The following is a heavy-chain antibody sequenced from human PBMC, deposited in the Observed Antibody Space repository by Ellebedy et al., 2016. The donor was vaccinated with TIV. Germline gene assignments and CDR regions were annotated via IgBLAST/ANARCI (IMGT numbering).Heavy chain of an antibody. J-gene: IGHJ4*02. Sequence: GSLRLXCSVSGFSISGGYYWGWIRQTPGKGLEWIGSMYHSGSTYYNPSLKSRVTISVDTTKNQWSLRLRSVTAADTAVYYCARALSRGWYLFDYWGQGILVSVSS. D-gene: IGHD6-19*01. CDR2: MYHSGST. V-gene: IGHV4-38-2*02. CDR1: GFSISGGYY. CDR3: ARALSRGWYLFDY.